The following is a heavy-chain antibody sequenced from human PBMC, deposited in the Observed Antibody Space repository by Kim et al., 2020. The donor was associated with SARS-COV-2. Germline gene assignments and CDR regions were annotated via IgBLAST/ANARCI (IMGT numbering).Heavy chain of an antibody. CDR2: ISAGSDGNT. D-gene: IGHD6-13*01. V-gene: IGHV3-23*01. CDR1: GFTFSSYA. J-gene: IGHJ5*02. CDR3: AKDRAPAAPGSFHWFDP. Sequence: GGSLRLSCTASGFTFSSYALTWVRQAPGKGLQWVSSISAGSDGNTYYADSVKGRFTISRDNSKNTLFLQMNGLRVDDTAIYYCAKDRAPAAPGSFHWFDPWGQGTLVTVSS.